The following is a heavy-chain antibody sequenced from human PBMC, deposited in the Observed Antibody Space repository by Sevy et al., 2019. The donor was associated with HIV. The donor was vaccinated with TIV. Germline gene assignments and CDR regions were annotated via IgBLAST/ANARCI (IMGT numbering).Heavy chain of an antibody. D-gene: IGHD2-2*01. CDR1: GFTFSSYW. J-gene: IGHJ6*02. CDR3: ASGLVLVPDV. CDR2: IKQDGTEK. Sequence: GGSLRLSCAASGFTFSSYWMSWVRQAPGKGLEWVANIKQDGTEKYYVDSVRGRFTISRDNAKNSLYLQMNSLRAEDTAVYYCASGLVLVPDVWGQGTTVTVSS. V-gene: IGHV3-7*03.